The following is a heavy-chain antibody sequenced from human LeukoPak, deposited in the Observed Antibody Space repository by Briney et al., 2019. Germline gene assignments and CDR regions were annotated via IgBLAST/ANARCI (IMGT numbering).Heavy chain of an antibody. CDR3: ARDRLLEDRDYHYYYYMDV. V-gene: IGHV3-21*01. Sequence: GGSLRLPCAVSGFTFSSYTINWVRQAPGKGLEWVSSISSSSSYIYYADSVKGRFTISRDNAKNSLSLQMNSLRAEDTAVYYCARDRLLEDRDYHYYYYMDVWGIGTTVTVSS. CDR1: GFTFSSYT. D-gene: IGHD1-1*01. CDR2: ISSSSSYI. J-gene: IGHJ6*03.